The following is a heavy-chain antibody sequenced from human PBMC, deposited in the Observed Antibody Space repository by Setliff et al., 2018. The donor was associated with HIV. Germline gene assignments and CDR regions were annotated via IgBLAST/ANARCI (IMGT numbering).Heavy chain of an antibody. D-gene: IGHD3-10*01. CDR1: GGSISSGDYY. J-gene: IGHJ2*01. Sequence: PSETLSLTCTVSGGSISSGDYYWTWIRQPPGKGLEWIGYIYNSGSTYYEPSLRGRVTISIDRSKNQFSLKLNSVTAADTAVYYCAREMNASGSLTAYWYFDLWGRGTLVTVSS. V-gene: IGHV4-30-4*08. CDR3: AREMNASGSLTAYWYFDL. CDR2: IYNSGST.